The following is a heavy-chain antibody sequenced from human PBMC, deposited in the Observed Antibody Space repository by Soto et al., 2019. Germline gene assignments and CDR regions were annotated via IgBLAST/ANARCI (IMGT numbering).Heavy chain of an antibody. CDR2: ISGSGGST. CDR1: GFTVTSCV. J-gene: IGHJ4*02. CDR3: AKDRSYEYYFDY. V-gene: IGHV3-23*01. Sequence: GGSLRLSCAASGFTVTSCVMAWVRQAPGKGLEWVSAISGSGGSTYYADSVKGRFTISRDNSKNTLYLQMNSLRAEDTAVYYCAKDRSYEYYFDYWGQGTLVTVSS. D-gene: IGHD3-22*01.